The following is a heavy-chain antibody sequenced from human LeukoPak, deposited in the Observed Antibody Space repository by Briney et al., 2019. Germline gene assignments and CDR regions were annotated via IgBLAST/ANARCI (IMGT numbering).Heavy chain of an antibody. J-gene: IGHJ3*02. Sequence: GGSLRLSCVASKFTFGNYGMHWVRQTPGKGLEWVAFIRYDGNRKDYADSVKGRFTISRDNSKNTLYVQMSSLRTEDTAMYYCARDVDYGGNSGVDAFDIWGQGTMVTVSS. V-gene: IGHV3-30*02. CDR3: ARDVDYGGNSGVDAFDI. CDR2: IRYDGNRK. D-gene: IGHD4-23*01. CDR1: KFTFGNYG.